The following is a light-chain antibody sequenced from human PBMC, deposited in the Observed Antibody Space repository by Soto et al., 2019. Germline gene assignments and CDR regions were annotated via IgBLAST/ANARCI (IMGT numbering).Light chain of an antibody. J-gene: IGLJ2*01. CDR2: DVS. CDR3: SSYTGSSTLVV. V-gene: IGLV2-14*01. CDR1: SSDVGGYNY. Sequence: QSALTQPASVSGSPGQSITISCTGTSSDVGGYNYVSWYQQHPGKAPKVMIYDVSNRPSGVSNRFSGSKSGNTASLTISGLQAEDEADYYFSSYTGSSTLVVFGGGTKLTVL.